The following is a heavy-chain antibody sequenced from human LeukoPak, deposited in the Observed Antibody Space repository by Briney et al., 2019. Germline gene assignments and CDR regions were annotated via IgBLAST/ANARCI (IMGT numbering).Heavy chain of an antibody. V-gene: IGHV3-7*01. Sequence: GGSLRLSCAASGFTFSSYWMSWVRQAPGKGLEWVANIKQDGSEKYYMDSVKGRFTISRDNAKNSLYLQMNSLRAEDTAVYYCAKDDGINLVRGVIDYWGQGTLVTVSS. CDR3: AKDDGINLVRGVIDY. J-gene: IGHJ4*02. CDR2: IKQDGSEK. CDR1: GFTFSSYW. D-gene: IGHD3-10*01.